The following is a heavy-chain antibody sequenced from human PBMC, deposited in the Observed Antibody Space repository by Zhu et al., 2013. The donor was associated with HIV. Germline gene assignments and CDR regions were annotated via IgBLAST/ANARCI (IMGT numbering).Heavy chain of an antibody. CDR1: ASGGTFKDYS. D-gene: IGHD2-8*01. J-gene: IGHJ4*02. CDR2: IIPLFGTS. Sequence: QVQLVQSGAEVKKPGSSMKVSCKASASGGTFKDYSFGWVRQAPGQGLEWMGGIIPLFGTSNYAQRFQGRITFTADESTSTAYMELSSLRSEDTAMYYCARGTIYGNGDTLMGLIWDYRGPGTLITVSS. CDR3: ARGTIYGNGDTLMGLIWDY. V-gene: IGHV1-69*12.